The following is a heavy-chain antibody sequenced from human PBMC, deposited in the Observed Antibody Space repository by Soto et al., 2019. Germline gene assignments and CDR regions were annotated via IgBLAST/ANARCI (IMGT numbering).Heavy chain of an antibody. CDR2: IHHSGRT. V-gene: IGHV4-31*03. D-gene: IGHD3-22*01. CDR3: ARGFGVGGSYYDVLDI. CDR1: GGSINSGDYH. J-gene: IGHJ3*02. Sequence: VQVQESGPGLVKPSQTLSLTCTVSGGSINSGDYHWSWIRQHPGNGLEWIGYIHHSGRTYYKPSFRSRLTFSIDTSKNQFSLNLNSVTAADTALYYRARGFGVGGSYYDVLDIWGQGTMVTVSS.